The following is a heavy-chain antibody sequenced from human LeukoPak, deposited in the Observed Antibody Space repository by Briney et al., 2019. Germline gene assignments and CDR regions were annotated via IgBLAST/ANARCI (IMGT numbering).Heavy chain of an antibody. CDR2: INHSGST. Sequence: SETLSLTCAVYGGPFSDYYWSWIRQPPGKGLEWIGRINHSGSTNYSPSLKGRATISVDTSKSQFSLKLNSMPAADTAVYYCARGEGARDGYNYEGPFYFDYWGQGTLVTVSS. J-gene: IGHJ4*02. V-gene: IGHV4-34*01. CDR1: GGPFSDYY. CDR3: ARGEGARDGYNYEGPFYFDY. D-gene: IGHD5-24*01.